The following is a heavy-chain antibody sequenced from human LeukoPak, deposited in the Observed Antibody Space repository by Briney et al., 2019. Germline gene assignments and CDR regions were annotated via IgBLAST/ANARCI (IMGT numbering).Heavy chain of an antibody. D-gene: IGHD1-26*01. V-gene: IGHV1-2*06. CDR3: ATDRGNYNGDSLDM. CDR1: GYSFTGYY. Sequence: ASVTVSCRASGYSFTGYYMHWVRQAPGQGLEWVGRISPNSGGTKYAQKFQGRVTLTRDTSISTAYMELSRLTADDTAVYFCATDRGNYNGDSLDMWGQGTMVTVSS. CDR2: ISPNSGGT. J-gene: IGHJ3*02.